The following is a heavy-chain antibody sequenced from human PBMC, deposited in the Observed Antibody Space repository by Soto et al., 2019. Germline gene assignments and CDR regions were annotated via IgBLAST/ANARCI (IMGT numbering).Heavy chain of an antibody. J-gene: IGHJ4*02. D-gene: IGHD6-19*01. CDR2: IWYDGSNK. V-gene: IGHV3-33*01. CDR1: GFTFSSYG. CDR3: ARVEAVAGGSGY. Sequence: GGSLRLSCAASGFTFSSYGMHWVRQAPGKGLEWVAVIWYDGSNKYYADSVKGRFTISRDNSKNTLYLQMNSLRAEDTAVYYCARVEAVAGGSGYWGQGTLVTVSS.